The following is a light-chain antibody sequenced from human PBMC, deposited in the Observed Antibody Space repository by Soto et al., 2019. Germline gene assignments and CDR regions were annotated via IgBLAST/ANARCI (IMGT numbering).Light chain of an antibody. V-gene: IGKV3-20*01. CDR1: QSVSSSF. J-gene: IGKJ5*01. CDR2: GAS. Sequence: EIVLTQSPGTLSLSPGERATLSCRASQSVSSSFLAWYQQKRGQPPRLLIYGASSRATGIPDRFSGSVSGTDFTLTLSRVEPDDFAVYYCQHFRAFGQGTRLEIK. CDR3: QHFRA.